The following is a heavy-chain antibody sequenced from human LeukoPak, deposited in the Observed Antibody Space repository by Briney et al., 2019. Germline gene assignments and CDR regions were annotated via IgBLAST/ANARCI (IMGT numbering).Heavy chain of an antibody. CDR3: ARGEDYYGSGTFDY. V-gene: IGHV4-34*01. J-gene: IGHJ4*02. CDR1: GGSFSGYY. CDR2: INHSGST. D-gene: IGHD3-10*01. Sequence: SETLSLTCAVYGGSFSGYYWSWIRQPPGKGLEWIGEINHSGSTNYNPSLKSRVTISVDRSKNQFSLKLSSVTAADTAVYYCARGEDYYGSGTFDYWGQGTLVTVSS.